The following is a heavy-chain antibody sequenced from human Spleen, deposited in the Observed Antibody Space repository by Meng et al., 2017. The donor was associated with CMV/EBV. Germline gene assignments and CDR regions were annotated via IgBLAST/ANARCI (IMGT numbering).Heavy chain of an antibody. CDR2: ISYDGSNK. D-gene: IGHD3-22*01. V-gene: IGHV3-30*04. Sequence: GGPLRLSCAASGFTFTSYTMHWVRQAPGKGLEWVAVISYDGSNKYYADSVKGRFTISRDNSKNTLYLRMNSLRAEDTAVYYCAREPYYYDSSSFSYYFDYWGQGTLVTVSS. CDR1: GFTFTSYT. CDR3: AREPYYYDSSSFSYYFDY. J-gene: IGHJ4*02.